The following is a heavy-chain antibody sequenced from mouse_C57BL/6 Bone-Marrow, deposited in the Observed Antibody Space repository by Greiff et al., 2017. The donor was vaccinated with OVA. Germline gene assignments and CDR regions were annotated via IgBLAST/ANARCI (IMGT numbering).Heavy chain of an antibody. J-gene: IGHJ4*01. V-gene: IGHV5-15*01. CDR3: SRHRGGPRGGAMDY. CDR2: LSNLAYSI. D-gene: IGHD3-3*01. CDR1: GFTFSDYG. Sequence: EVQGVESGGGLVQPGGSLKLSCAASGFTFSDYGMAWVRQAPRKGPEWVAFLSNLAYSIYYADTVTGRFTISREKAKNTLYMEMSSLRSEDTAMYYCSRHRGGPRGGAMDYWGQGTSVTVSS.